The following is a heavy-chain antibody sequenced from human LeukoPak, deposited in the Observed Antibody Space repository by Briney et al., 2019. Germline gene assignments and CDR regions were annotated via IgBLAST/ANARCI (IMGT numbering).Heavy chain of an antibody. CDR1: GGSISSGGYY. Sequence: PSETLSLTCTVSGGSISSGGYYWSWLRQHPGKGLEWIGYIYYSGSTYYNPSLKSRVTISVDTSKNQFSLKLSSVTAADTAVYYCTVVPAAYYYYGMDVWGQGTTVTVSS. J-gene: IGHJ6*02. CDR3: TVVPAAYYYYGMDV. CDR2: IYYSGST. V-gene: IGHV4-31*03. D-gene: IGHD2-2*01.